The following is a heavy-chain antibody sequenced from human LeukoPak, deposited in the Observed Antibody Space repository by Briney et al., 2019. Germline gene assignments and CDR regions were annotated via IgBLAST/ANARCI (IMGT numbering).Heavy chain of an antibody. CDR2: IKSDGSSP. V-gene: IGHV3-74*01. CDR1: GFTFSSHW. CDR3: AKELGSSGSYST. Sequence: GGSLRLSCAASGFTFSSHWMHWVRQAPGKGLVWVSRIKSDGSSPTYADSVKGRFTISRDNAKNTLYLQMNSLRAEDTAVYYCAKELGSSGSYSTWGQGTLVTVSS. J-gene: IGHJ5*02. D-gene: IGHD1-26*01.